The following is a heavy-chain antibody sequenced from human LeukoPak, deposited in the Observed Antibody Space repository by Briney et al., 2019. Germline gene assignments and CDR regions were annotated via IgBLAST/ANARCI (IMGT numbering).Heavy chain of an antibody. CDR3: ARHSGSGHCYYYYMDV. CDR1: GGSFSGYY. CDR2: INHSGST. Sequence: SETLSLTCAVYGGSFSGYYWSWIRQPPGKGLEWIGEINHSGSTNYNPSLKSRVTISVDTSKNQFSLKLSSVTAADTAVYYCARHSGSGHCYYYYMDVWGKGTTVTISS. J-gene: IGHJ6*03. D-gene: IGHD2-15*01. V-gene: IGHV4-34*01.